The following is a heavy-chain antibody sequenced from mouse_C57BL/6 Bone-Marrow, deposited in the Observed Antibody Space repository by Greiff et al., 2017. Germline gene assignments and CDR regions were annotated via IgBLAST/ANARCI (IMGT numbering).Heavy chain of an antibody. CDR3: ARNPSYYSNSWFAY. D-gene: IGHD2-5*01. V-gene: IGHV1-59*01. CDR2: IDPSDSYT. Sequence: QVQLKQPGAELVRPGTSVKLSCKASGYTFTSYWMPWVKQRPGQGLEWIGVIDPSDSYTNYNQKFKGKATLTVDTSSSTAYMQRSSLTSEDSAVYYCARNPSYYSNSWFAYWGQGTLVTVSA. CDR1: GYTFTSYW. J-gene: IGHJ3*01.